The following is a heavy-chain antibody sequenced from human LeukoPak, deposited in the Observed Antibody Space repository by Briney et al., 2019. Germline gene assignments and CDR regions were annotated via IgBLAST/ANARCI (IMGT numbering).Heavy chain of an antibody. J-gene: IGHJ4*02. D-gene: IGHD3-3*01. CDR2: IKQDGSEK. V-gene: IGHV3-7*01. Sequence: GGSLRLSCAASGFTFSSYWMTWVRQAPGKGLEWVANIKQDGSEKYYVDSVKGRFTISRDNAKNSLYLQMNSLRAEDTAMYYCARDSGVSFWSGYPDYWGQGTLVTVSS. CDR1: GFTFSSYW. CDR3: ARDSGVSFWSGYPDY.